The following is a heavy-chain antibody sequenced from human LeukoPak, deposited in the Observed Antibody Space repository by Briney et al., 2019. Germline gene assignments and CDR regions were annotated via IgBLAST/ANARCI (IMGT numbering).Heavy chain of an antibody. D-gene: IGHD3-10*01. CDR3: ARPMVRGIITGVFDC. Sequence: SQTLSLTCTVSGDSISSGDYYWSWIRQPAGKGLEWIGRIYTSGDTNYNPSLRSRVTISLDTSKNQFSLKLSSVTAADTAVYYCARPMVRGIITGVFDCWGQGALVTVSS. CDR1: GDSISSGDYY. V-gene: IGHV4-61*02. CDR2: IYTSGDT. J-gene: IGHJ4*02.